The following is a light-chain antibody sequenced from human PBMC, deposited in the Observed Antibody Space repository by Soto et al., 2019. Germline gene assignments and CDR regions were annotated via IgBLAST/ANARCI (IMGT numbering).Light chain of an antibody. CDR2: DAS. CDR1: QSVSNY. J-gene: IGKJ1*01. CDR3: QQRSNWT. V-gene: IGKV3-11*01. Sequence: EIVLTQSPATLSLCPGERVTLSCRASQSVSNYLAWYQQKPGQAPRLLMYDASIRATGVPARFSGSGSGTDFTLTISSLEPEDFAIYYCQQRSNWTFGQGTKVDIK.